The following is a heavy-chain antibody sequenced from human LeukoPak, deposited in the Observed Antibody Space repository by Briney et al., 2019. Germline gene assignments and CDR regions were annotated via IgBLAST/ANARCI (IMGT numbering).Heavy chain of an antibody. J-gene: IGHJ6*02. CDR2: INTSGST. D-gene: IGHD2-2*03. Sequence: GGSLRLSCAASGFSVSSKYMSWVRLAPGKGLEWVTVINTSGSTHYADSVKGRFTISRDNSKNTLYLQMSSLRAEDTAVYFCASGYCSGASCYVHYYGMDVWGQGTTVTVSS. CDR1: GFSVSSKY. CDR3: ASGYCSGASCYVHYYGMDV. V-gene: IGHV3-53*01.